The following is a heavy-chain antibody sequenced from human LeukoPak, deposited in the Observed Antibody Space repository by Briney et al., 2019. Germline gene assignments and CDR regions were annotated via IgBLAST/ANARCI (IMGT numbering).Heavy chain of an antibody. CDR2: IKQDGGEK. J-gene: IGHJ4*02. D-gene: IGHD2-2*01. CDR1: GFTFSNYW. CDR3: ARAPIVVVPTWRPTYFDY. Sequence: PGGSLRLSCTTSGFTFSNYWMSWVRQAPGKGLEWVANIKQDGGEKYYVDSVKGRFTISRDNAKNSLYLQMNSLRAEDTAIYYCARAPIVVVPTWRPTYFDYWGPGTLVTVSS. V-gene: IGHV3-7*01.